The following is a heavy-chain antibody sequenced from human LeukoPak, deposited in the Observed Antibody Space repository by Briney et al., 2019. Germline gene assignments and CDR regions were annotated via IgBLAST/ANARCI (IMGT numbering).Heavy chain of an antibody. CDR2: IYTSGST. D-gene: IGHD3-22*01. V-gene: IGHV4-61*02. CDR3: ASGPFYYYDSSGYFFDY. J-gene: IGHJ4*02. CDR1: GVSVRSVDFG. Sequence: GVSVRSVDFGGRRIIKTTGKELEWIGRIYTSGSTNYNPSLKSRVTISVDTSKNQFSLKLSSVTAADTAVYYCASGPFYYYDSSGYFFDYWGQGTLVTVSS.